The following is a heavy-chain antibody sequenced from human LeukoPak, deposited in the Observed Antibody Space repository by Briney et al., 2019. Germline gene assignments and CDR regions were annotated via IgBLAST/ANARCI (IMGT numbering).Heavy chain of an antibody. D-gene: IGHD3-22*01. Sequence: ASVKVSCKASDYTFTSYGISWVRQAPGQGLEWMGWISAYNGNTNYAQKLQGRVTMTTDTSTSTAYMELRSLRSDDTAVYYCARVSYDSSGYGDWYFDLWGRGTLVTVSS. CDR1: DYTFTSYG. V-gene: IGHV1-18*01. CDR2: ISAYNGNT. J-gene: IGHJ2*01. CDR3: ARVSYDSSGYGDWYFDL.